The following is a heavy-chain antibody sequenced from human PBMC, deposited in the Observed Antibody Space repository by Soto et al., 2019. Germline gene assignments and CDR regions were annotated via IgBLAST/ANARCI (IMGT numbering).Heavy chain of an antibody. J-gene: IGHJ4*02. CDR3: TMWPGSGQPNFEY. CDR2: IRSGGTT. V-gene: IGHV3-49*04. D-gene: IGHD6-19*01. Sequence: PGGSLRLSCTASGFTFNDYVMTWVRQAPGKGLEFVGAIRSGGTTEYAASVEGRFTVSRDDSKTIAYVQMNRLKADDTAVYYCTMWPGSGQPNFEYWGQGAMVTVYS. CDR1: GFTFNDYV.